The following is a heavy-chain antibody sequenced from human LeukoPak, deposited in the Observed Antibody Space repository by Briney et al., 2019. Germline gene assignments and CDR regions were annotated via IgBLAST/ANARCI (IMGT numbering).Heavy chain of an antibody. V-gene: IGHV4-34*01. Sequence: SETLSLTCAVYGGSFSGYYWSWIRQPPGKGLEWIGEINHSGSTNYNPSLKSRVTISVDTSKNQFSLKLSSVTAADTAVYYCARGVPLIVVGWFDPWGQGTLVTVSS. J-gene: IGHJ5*02. CDR2: INHSGST. CDR3: ARGVPLIVVGWFDP. CDR1: GGSFSGYY. D-gene: IGHD2-15*01.